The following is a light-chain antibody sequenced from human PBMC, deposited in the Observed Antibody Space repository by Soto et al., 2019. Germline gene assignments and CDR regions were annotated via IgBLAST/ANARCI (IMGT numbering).Light chain of an antibody. CDR3: QQYNNWHLLT. J-gene: IGKJ4*01. V-gene: IGKV3-15*01. CDR2: GAS. Sequence: EILMTQSPSTLAVSPGERATLSCRASQSVSSNLAWYQQKPGQAPRLLIYGASTRATGIPARFSGSGSGTEFTLTISSLQSEDFAVYYCQQYNNWHLLTFGGGTKVDIK. CDR1: QSVSSN.